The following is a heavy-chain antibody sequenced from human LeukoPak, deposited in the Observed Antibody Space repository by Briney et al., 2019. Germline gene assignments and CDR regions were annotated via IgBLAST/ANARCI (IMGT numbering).Heavy chain of an antibody. D-gene: IGHD3-3*01. CDR1: GYTFTGYY. CDR2: INPNSGGT. CDR3: ARDSYDFWSGYYKFDY. Sequence: ASVKVSCKASGYTFTGYYMHWVRRAPGQGLEWMGWINPNSGGTNYAQKFQGRVTMTRDTSISTAYMELSRLRSDDTAVYYCARDSYDFWSGYYKFDYWGQGTLVTVSS. J-gene: IGHJ4*02. V-gene: IGHV1-2*02.